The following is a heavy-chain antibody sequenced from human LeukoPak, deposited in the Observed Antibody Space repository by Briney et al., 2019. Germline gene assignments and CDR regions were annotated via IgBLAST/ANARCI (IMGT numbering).Heavy chain of an antibody. Sequence: GSSVKVSCKASGGTFSSYAISWVRQAPGQGLEWMGGIIPIFGTANYAQKFQGRVTITTDESTSTAYMELSSLRSEDTAVYYCARGTDCSSTSCYSRARRYYYYYMDVWGKGTTVTVSS. CDR1: GGTFSSYA. V-gene: IGHV1-69*05. CDR3: ARGTDCSSTSCYSRARRYYYYYMDV. J-gene: IGHJ6*03. CDR2: IIPIFGTA. D-gene: IGHD2-2*01.